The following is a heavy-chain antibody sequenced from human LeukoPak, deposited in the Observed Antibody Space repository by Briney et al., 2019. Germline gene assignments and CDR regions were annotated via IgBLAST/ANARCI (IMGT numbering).Heavy chain of an antibody. J-gene: IGHJ6*02. V-gene: IGHV4-59*01. CDR2: IYTSGST. CDR1: GGSISSYY. D-gene: IGHD3-10*01. CDR3: ARDAVVIMVRVNYYYGMDV. Sequence: SETLSLTCTVSGGSISSYYWSWIRQPPGKGLEWIGYIYTSGSTNYNPSLKSRVTISVDTSKNQFSLKLSSVTAADTAVYYCARDAVVIMVRVNYYYGMDVWGQGTTVTVSS.